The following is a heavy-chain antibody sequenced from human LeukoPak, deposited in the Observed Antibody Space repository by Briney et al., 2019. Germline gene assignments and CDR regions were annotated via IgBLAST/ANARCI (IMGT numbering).Heavy chain of an antibody. J-gene: IGHJ5*02. Sequence: SETLSLTCTVSGGSISSGGYSWSWIRQHPGKGLEWIGYIYYSGSTNYNPSLKSRVTISVDTSKNQFSLKLSPVTAADTAVYYCARGKWELPNWFDPWGQGTLVTVSS. CDR3: ARGKWELPNWFDP. CDR1: GGSISSGGYS. CDR2: IYYSGST. D-gene: IGHD1-26*01. V-gene: IGHV4-61*08.